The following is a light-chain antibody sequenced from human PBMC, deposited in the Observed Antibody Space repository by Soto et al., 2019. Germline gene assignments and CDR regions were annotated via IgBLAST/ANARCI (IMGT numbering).Light chain of an antibody. CDR2: LNSDGSH. CDR3: QTWGTGIWL. Sequence: QLVLTQSPSASASLGASVKLTCTLSSGHSSYAIAWHQQQPEKGPRYLMKLNSDGSHSKGDGIPDRFSGSSSGAERYLTISSLQSEDEAEYYCQTWGTGIWLFGGGTKLTVL. V-gene: IGLV4-69*01. CDR1: SGHSSYA. J-gene: IGLJ3*02.